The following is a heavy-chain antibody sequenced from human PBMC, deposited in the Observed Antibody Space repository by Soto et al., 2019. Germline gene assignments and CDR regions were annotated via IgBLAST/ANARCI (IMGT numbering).Heavy chain of an antibody. CDR1: GFTFSSYA. V-gene: IGHV3-23*01. J-gene: IGHJ3*01. Sequence: EVQMLESGGGLVQPGGSLRLSCAASGFTFSSYALTWVRQAPGKGLEWVSSITGSGDYTRYTDSVKGRFTITRDNAMNNLFLQMKSLRADDTAIYYCGKDPNGDYFGAFDFWGQGTMVTVSS. D-gene: IGHD4-17*01. CDR3: GKDPNGDYFGAFDF. CDR2: ITGSGDYT.